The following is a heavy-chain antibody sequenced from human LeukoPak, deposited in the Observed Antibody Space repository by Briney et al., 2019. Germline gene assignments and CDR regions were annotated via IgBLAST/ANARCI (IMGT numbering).Heavy chain of an antibody. J-gene: IGHJ4*02. CDR2: IKQDGSEK. D-gene: IGHD2-21*01. V-gene: IGHV3-7*01. CDR3: ASGQGLFDY. Sequence: PGGSLRLSCAASGFTFSSYWMSWVRQAPGKGLEWVANIKQDGSEKYYVDSVKGRFTISRDNAKNSLYPQMNSLGAEDTAVYYCASGQGLFDYWGQGTLVTVSS. CDR1: GFTFSSYW.